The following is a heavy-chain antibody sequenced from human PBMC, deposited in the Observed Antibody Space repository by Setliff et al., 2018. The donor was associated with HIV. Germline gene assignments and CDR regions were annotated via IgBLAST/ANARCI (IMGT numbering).Heavy chain of an antibody. CDR1: GYTFTSYG. V-gene: IGHV1-18*01. J-gene: IGHJ4*02. CDR3: ARDRLDVYSSGWGVGY. CDR2: ISGYNGNT. Sequence: ASVKVSCKASGYTFTSYGISWVRQAPGQGLEWMGWISGYNGNTNFAQKLQGRVTMTTDTSTSTAYMELRSLRSDDTAVYYCARDRLDVYSSGWGVGYWGQGTLVTVSS. D-gene: IGHD6-25*01.